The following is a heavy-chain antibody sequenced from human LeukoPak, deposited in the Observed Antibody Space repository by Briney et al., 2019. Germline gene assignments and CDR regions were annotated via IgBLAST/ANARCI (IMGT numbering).Heavy chain of an antibody. CDR3: ARGQLQNYYDTSGEPDY. J-gene: IGHJ4*02. D-gene: IGHD3-22*01. CDR2: IYHSGNT. CDR1: GGSIGSNIYY. V-gene: IGHV4-39*07. Sequence: PSETLSLTCTVSGGSIGSNIYYWGWIRQPPGKGLEWVASIYHSGNTYYNPSLRSRVTISVDTSKNQFSLKLRSVTAADTAIYYCARGQLQNYYDTSGEPDYWGQGTLVTVSS.